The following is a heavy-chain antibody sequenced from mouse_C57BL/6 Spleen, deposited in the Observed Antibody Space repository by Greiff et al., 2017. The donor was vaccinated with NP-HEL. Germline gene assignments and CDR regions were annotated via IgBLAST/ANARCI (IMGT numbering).Heavy chain of an antibody. CDR2: INPNNGGT. Sequence: VQLQQSGPELVKPGASVKISCKASGYTFTDYYMNWVKQSHGKSLEWIGDINPNNGGTSYNQKFKGKATLTVDKSSSTAYMELRSLTSEDSAVYYCAREEGYWGQGTLVTVSA. J-gene: IGHJ3*01. CDR3: AREEGY. CDR1: GYTFTDYY. V-gene: IGHV1-26*01.